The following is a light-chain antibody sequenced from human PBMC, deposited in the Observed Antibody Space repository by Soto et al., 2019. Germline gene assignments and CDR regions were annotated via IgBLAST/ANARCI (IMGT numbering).Light chain of an antibody. CDR3: QQYGSSPRYT. CDR2: GAS. Sequence: EIVLTQSPGTLSLSPGEVATLSCRASQSVSSSYLAWYQQNPGQAPRLLIYGASSRATGIPDRFSGSGSGTDFTLTISRLEPEDFAVYYCQQYGSSPRYTFGQGTKLEIK. J-gene: IGKJ2*01. V-gene: IGKV3-20*01. CDR1: QSVSSSY.